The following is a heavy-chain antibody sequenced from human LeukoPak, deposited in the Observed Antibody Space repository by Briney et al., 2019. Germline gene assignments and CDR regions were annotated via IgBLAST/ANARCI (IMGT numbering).Heavy chain of an antibody. D-gene: IGHD3-9*01. V-gene: IGHV3-30-3*01. CDR1: GFTFSSYA. CDR2: ISYDGSNK. CDR3: ARRTEVRYFDWNYYYYYGMDV. Sequence: GGSLRLSCAASGFTFSSYAMHWVRQAPGKGLEWVAVISYDGSNKYYADSVKGRFTISRDNSKSTLYLQMNSLRAEDTAVYYCARRTEVRYFDWNYYYYYGMDVWGQGTTVTVSS. J-gene: IGHJ6*02.